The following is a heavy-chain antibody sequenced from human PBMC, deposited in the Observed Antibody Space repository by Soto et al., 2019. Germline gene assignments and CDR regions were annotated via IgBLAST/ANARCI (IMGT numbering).Heavy chain of an antibody. Sequence: SVKVSCKASGFTFTSSAMLWVRQARGQRLEWIGWIVVGSGNTNYAQKFQERVTITRDMSTSTAYMELSSLRSEDTAVYYCAAGYDDSSGPEEGDAFDIWG. CDR2: IVVGSGNT. CDR1: GFTFTSSA. D-gene: IGHD3-22*01. V-gene: IGHV1-58*02. J-gene: IGHJ3*02. CDR3: AAGYDDSSGPEEGDAFDI.